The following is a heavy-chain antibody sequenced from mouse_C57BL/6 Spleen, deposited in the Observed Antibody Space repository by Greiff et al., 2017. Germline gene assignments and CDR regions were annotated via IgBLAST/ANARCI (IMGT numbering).Heavy chain of an antibody. CDR1: GYTFTSYW. Sequence: VQLQQPGTELVKPGASVKLSCKASGYTFTSYWMHWVKQRPGQGLEWIGNINPSNGGTNYNEKFKSKATLTVDKSSSTAYMQLSSLTSEDSAVYYCAREGEWRGTWCACWGQGTLVTVSA. J-gene: IGHJ3*01. D-gene: IGHD1-1*02. V-gene: IGHV1-53*01. CDR2: INPSNGGT. CDR3: AREGEWRGTWCAC.